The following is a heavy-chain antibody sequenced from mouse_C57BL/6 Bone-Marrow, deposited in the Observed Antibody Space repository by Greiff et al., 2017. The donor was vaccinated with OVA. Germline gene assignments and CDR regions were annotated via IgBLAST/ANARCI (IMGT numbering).Heavy chain of an antibody. CDR2: IISDGGCT. CDR1: EYEFPSHD. J-gene: IGHJ2*01. V-gene: IGHV5-2*01. CDR3: ASDGYYVEYYFDY. Sequence: EVQGVESGGGLVQPGESLKLSCESNEYEFPSHDMSWVRKTPEKRLELVAAIISDGGCTYYPDTMERRFIISRNNTKKTLYLQMSSLRSEDTALYYCASDGYYVEYYFDYWGQGTTLTVSS. D-gene: IGHD2-3*01.